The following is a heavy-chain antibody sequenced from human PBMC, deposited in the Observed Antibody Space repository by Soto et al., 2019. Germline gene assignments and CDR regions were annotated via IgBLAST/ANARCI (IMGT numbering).Heavy chain of an antibody. CDR2: INHSGST. CDR1: GGSFSGCY. J-gene: IGHJ4*02. CDR3: ARVWGVTTSSSPVDY. Sequence: SETLSLTCAVYGGSFSGCYWSLIRQPPGKGLEWIGEINHSGSTNYNPSLKSRVTISVDTSKNQFSLKLSSVTAADTAVYYCARVWGVTTSSSPVDYWGQGTLVTVSS. V-gene: IGHV4-34*01. D-gene: IGHD4-17*01.